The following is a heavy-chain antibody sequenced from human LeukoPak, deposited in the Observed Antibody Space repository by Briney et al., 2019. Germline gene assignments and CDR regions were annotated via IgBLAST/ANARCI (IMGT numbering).Heavy chain of an antibody. CDR1: GFTFSNAW. D-gene: IGHD5-12*01. V-gene: IGHV3-15*01. CDR3: TTDYPNSGYETFDY. Sequence: GGSLRLSCVASGFTFSNAWMTWVRQAPGKGLEWVGRIKSKTDGGTTDYAAPVKWRFTISRDDPKSTLYLQLNSLKTEDTAVYYCTTDYPNSGYETFDYWGQGTLVTVSS. J-gene: IGHJ4*02. CDR2: IKSKTDGGTT.